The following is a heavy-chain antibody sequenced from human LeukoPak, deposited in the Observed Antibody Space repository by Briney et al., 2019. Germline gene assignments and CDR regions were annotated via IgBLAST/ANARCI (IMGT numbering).Heavy chain of an antibody. V-gene: IGHV4-39*01. J-gene: IGHJ4*02. Sequence: SETRSLNCTVSGGSISSSSYYWGWIRQPPGKGLVWIGSIYYSGSTYYNPSLKSRVTISVDTSKNQFSLKLSSVTAADTAVYYCARKDYGDPNERWGQGTLVTVSS. CDR3: ARKDYGDPNER. CDR1: GGSISSSSYY. CDR2: IYYSGST. D-gene: IGHD4-17*01.